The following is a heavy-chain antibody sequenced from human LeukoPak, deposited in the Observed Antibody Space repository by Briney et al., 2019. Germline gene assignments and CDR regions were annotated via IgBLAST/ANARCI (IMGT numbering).Heavy chain of an antibody. J-gene: IGHJ4*02. CDR3: AAQGGSGDLRY. D-gene: IGHD4-17*01. Sequence: KPGGSPRLSCAASGFTFSNTWMNWVRQAPGKGLEWVGRITRIIDGGTTDYAAPVKGRFTVSRDDSINTVYLQTSSLKTEDTAVYYCAAQGGSGDLRYWGQGTLVTVSS. CDR2: ITRIIDGGTT. V-gene: IGHV3-15*01. CDR1: GFTFSNTW.